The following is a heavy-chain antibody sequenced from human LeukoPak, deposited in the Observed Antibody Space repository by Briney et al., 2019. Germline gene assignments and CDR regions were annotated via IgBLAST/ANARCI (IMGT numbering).Heavy chain of an antibody. CDR2: IYYSGST. V-gene: IGHV4-39*01. Sequence: SETPCHTRTVSGGSISSNSHFWGWIRPSPGKGLEWIGTIYYSGSTYYSPSLKSRVTMSVDTSKNQFSLKLRSVTAPDTAVYYCARHLEYISSWKGYYFDYWGQGPVHRVSS. CDR3: ARHLEYISSWKGYYFDY. J-gene: IGHJ4*02. D-gene: IGHD6-13*01. CDR1: GGSISSNSHF.